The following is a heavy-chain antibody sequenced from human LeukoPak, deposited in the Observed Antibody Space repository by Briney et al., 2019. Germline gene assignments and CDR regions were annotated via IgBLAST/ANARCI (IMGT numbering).Heavy chain of an antibody. Sequence: SETLSLTCTVSGGSISSSSYYWGWIRQPPGKGLEWIGNIYYIGSTYYNPSLKSRVTISVDTSKNQFSLKLSSVTAADTAVYYCAKHIGGRYYYYYMDVWGKGTTVTVSS. V-gene: IGHV4-39*01. CDR2: IYYIGST. D-gene: IGHD3-16*02. J-gene: IGHJ6*03. CDR1: GGSISSSSYY. CDR3: AKHIGGRYYYYYMDV.